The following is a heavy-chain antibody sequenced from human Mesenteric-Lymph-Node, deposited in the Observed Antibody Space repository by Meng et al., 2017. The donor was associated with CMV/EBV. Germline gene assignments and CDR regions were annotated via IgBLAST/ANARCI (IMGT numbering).Heavy chain of an antibody. CDR3: ARRDYRDLENWFDP. CDR1: SDSISRGNYY. Sequence: SSDSISRGNYYWTWIRQHPGKGLEWIGYIYHSGNTYYNPSLKSRVTISVDTSKNHFSLNLNSVTAADTAVYYCARRDYRDLENWFDPWGQGTLVTVSS. J-gene: IGHJ5*02. D-gene: IGHD4-17*01. V-gene: IGHV4-31*02. CDR2: IYHSGNT.